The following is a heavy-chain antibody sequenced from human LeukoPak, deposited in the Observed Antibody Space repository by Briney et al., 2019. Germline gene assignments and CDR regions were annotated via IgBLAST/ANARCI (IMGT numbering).Heavy chain of an antibody. Sequence: GGSLRLSCAASGFTFSSYSMNWVRQAPGKGLEWVSSISSSSSYIYYADSVKGRFTISRGNAKNSLYLQMNSLRAEDTALYYCAIRLGSMSSGYYPDYWGQGTLVTVSS. V-gene: IGHV3-21*04. CDR2: ISSSSSYI. J-gene: IGHJ4*02. D-gene: IGHD3-22*01. CDR1: GFTFSSYS. CDR3: AIRLGSMSSGYYPDY.